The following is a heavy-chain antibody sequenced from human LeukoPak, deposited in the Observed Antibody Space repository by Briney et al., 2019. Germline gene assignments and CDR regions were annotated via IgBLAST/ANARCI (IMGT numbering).Heavy chain of an antibody. CDR1: GFTFSSYG. V-gene: IGHV3-30*18. CDR3: AKDRRMNTSTFPNWFDP. Sequence: GGSLRLSCAASGFTFSSYGMHGVRQAPGKGLEWVAVISYDGSNKYYADSVKGRFTISRDNSKNTLYLQMNSLRAEDTAVYYCAKDRRMNTSTFPNWFDPWGQGTLVTVSS. CDR2: ISYDGSNK. D-gene: IGHD2-2*01. J-gene: IGHJ5*02.